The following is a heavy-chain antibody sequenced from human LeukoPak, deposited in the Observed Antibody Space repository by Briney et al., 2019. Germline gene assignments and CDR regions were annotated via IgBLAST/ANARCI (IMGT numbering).Heavy chain of an antibody. J-gene: IGHJ4*02. CDR1: GGSISSGSYY. D-gene: IGHD3-10*01. Sequence: SETLSLTCTVSGGSISSGSYYWSWIRQPPGKGLEWSVSIYRSGSTYYNPSLKRLFTISVDTSKNQFSLKLSSVTAADTAVYYCARDAQVRGVFDYWGQGTLVTVSS. CDR2: IYRSGST. CDR3: ARDAQVRGVFDY. V-gene: IGHV4-39*07.